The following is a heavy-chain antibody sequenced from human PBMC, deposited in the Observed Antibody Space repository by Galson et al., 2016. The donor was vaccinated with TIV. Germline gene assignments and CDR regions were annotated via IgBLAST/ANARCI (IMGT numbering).Heavy chain of an antibody. D-gene: IGHD3-22*01. Sequence: SLRLSCAASGFTFSLYGMHWVRQAPGKGLEWVAVIWFDGGNKYYADSVKGRFTLSRDNSKNTVYLQINSLRAEDTAVYYCTKVPSSGFQYYYGLDVWGQGTTVTVSS. CDR3: TKVPSSGFQYYYGLDV. CDR2: IWFDGGNK. CDR1: GFTFSLYG. J-gene: IGHJ6*02. V-gene: IGHV3-33*06.